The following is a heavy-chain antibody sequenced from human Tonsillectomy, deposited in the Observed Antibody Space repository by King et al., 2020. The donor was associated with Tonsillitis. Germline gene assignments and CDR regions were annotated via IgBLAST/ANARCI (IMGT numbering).Heavy chain of an antibody. CDR2: ISGSGGST. Sequence: VQLVESGGGLVQPGGSLRLSCAASGFTFSSYAMSWVRQAPGKGLEWVSAISGSGGSTYYADSVKGRFTISRDNSKNTLYPQMNSLRAEDTAVYYCAKALRYCSSTSCYGYYFDYWGQGTLVTVSS. CDR1: GFTFSSYA. J-gene: IGHJ4*02. CDR3: AKALRYCSSTSCYGYYFDY. D-gene: IGHD2-2*01. V-gene: IGHV3-23*04.